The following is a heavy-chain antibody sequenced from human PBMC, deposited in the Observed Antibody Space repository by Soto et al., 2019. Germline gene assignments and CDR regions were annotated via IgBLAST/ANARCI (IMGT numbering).Heavy chain of an antibody. J-gene: IGHJ6*02. CDR3: ARDLGLNRGLRYYYYYGMDV. Sequence: GGSLRLSCAASGFTFSSYAMHWVRQAPGKGLEWVAVISYDGSNKYYADSVKGRFTISRDNSKNTLYLQMNSLRAEDTAVYYCARDLGLNRGLRYYYYYGMDVWGQGTTVTVSS. V-gene: IGHV3-30-3*01. CDR2: ISYDGSNK. D-gene: IGHD3-10*01. CDR1: GFTFSSYA.